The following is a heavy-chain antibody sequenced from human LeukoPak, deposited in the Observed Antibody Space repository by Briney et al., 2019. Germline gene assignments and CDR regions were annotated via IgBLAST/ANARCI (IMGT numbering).Heavy chain of an antibody. V-gene: IGHV3-7*01. CDR2: IKQDGSEK. D-gene: IGHD3-3*01. J-gene: IGHJ4*02. Sequence: GGSLRLSCAASGFTFSNAWMSWVRQAPGKGLEWVANIKQDGSEKYYVDSVKGRFTISRDNAKNSLYLQMNSLRAEDTAVYYCARAGVLYYDFWSGYFDYWGQGTLVTVSS. CDR1: GFTFSNAW. CDR3: ARAGVLYYDFWSGYFDY.